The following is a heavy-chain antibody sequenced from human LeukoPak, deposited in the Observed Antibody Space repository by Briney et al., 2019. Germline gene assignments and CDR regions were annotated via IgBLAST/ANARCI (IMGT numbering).Heavy chain of an antibody. CDR2: IYYSGST. CDR3: ARDRIAAAVPGWYFDL. CDR1: GGSISSSSYY. V-gene: IGHV4-39*07. J-gene: IGHJ2*01. D-gene: IGHD6-13*01. Sequence: PSETLSLTCTVSGGSISSSSYYWGWIRQPPGKGLEWIGSIYYSGSTYYNPSLKSRVTISVDTSKNQFSLKLSSVTAADTAVYYCARDRIAAAVPGWYFDLWGRGTLVTVSS.